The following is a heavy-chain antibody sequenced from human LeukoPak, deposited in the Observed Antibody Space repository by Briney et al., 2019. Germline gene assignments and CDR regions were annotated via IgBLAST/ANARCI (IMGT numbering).Heavy chain of an antibody. Sequence: PSQTLSLTCSVSGGSVSSGDYHWNWIRQPPGKGLEWIGFIQSSNTKYNPSLKSRAIISADTSKNHFSLKLTSVPASDTAVYYCALYYAGRGGQGHWGQGTQVIVSS. V-gene: IGHV4-30-4*01. CDR1: GGSVSSGDYH. J-gene: IGHJ4*02. CDR3: ALYYAGRGGQGH. CDR2: IQSSNT. D-gene: IGHD3-3*01.